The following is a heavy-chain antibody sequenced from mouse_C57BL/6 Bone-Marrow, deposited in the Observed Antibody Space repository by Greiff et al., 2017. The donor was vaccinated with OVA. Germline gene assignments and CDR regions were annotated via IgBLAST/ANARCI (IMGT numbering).Heavy chain of an antibody. Sequence: QVQLKQPGAELVKPGASVKLSCKASGYTFTSYWMQWVKQRPGQGLEWIGEIDPSDSYTNYNQKFKGKATLTVDTSSSTAYMQLSSLTSEDSAVYYCASDNWDWFAYWGQGTLVTVSA. J-gene: IGHJ3*01. V-gene: IGHV1-50*01. CDR2: IDPSDSYT. D-gene: IGHD4-1*02. CDR1: GYTFTSYW. CDR3: ASDNWDWFAY.